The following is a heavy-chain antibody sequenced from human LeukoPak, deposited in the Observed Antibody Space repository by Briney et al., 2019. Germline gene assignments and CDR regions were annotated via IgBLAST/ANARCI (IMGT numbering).Heavy chain of an antibody. D-gene: IGHD6-13*01. Sequence: GGSLRLSCAASGFTFDDYGMSWVRQAPGKGLEWVSGINWNGGSTGYADSVKGRFTISRDNAKNSLYLQMNSLRAEDTALYYCARDRIAAAGTVGPFGGSDAFDIWGQGTMVTVSS. CDR2: INWNGGST. CDR1: GFTFDDYG. V-gene: IGHV3-20*04. CDR3: ARDRIAAAGTVGPFGGSDAFDI. J-gene: IGHJ3*02.